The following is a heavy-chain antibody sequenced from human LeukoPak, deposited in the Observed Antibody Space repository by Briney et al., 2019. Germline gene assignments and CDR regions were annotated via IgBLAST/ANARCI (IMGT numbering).Heavy chain of an antibody. V-gene: IGHV6-1*01. D-gene: IGHD3-22*01. CDR1: GDIFSSNSAA. CDR3: ARDQDYYDSSGYLDY. Sequence: SQTLSLTCAISGDIFSSNSAAWNWIRQSPSRGLEWLGRTYYRSKWYNDYAVSVKSRITINPDTSKNQFSLQLNSVTPEDTAVYYCARDQDYYDSSGYLDYWGQGTLVTVSS. CDR2: TYYRSKWYN. J-gene: IGHJ4*02.